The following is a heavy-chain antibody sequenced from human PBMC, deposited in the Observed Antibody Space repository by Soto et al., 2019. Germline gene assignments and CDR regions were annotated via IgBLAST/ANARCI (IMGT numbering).Heavy chain of an antibody. V-gene: IGHV5-51*01. J-gene: IGHJ4*02. CDR1: GSKFPSSW. Sequence: EVQLVQSGAEVKKPGESLKISCKGSGSKFPSSWIGWVRQMPGKGLEWMGAIYPGDSDTRYSPSFQGQVSISADKSISTAYLQWSSLKASDTAIYYCARQHLHASEFDYWGQGTLVTVSS. D-gene: IGHD4-4*01. CDR3: ARQHLHASEFDY. CDR2: IYPGDSDT.